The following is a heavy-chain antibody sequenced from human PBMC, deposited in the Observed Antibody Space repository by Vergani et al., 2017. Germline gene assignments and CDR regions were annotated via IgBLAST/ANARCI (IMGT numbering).Heavy chain of an antibody. J-gene: IGHJ4*02. Sequence: QVQLVQSGAEVKKPGSSVKVSCKASGGTFSSYAISWVRQAPGQGLEWMGGIIPIFGTANYAQKFQGRVTMTEDTSTDTAYMELSSLRSEDTAVYYCATVQWELLTYDYWGQGTLVTVSS. CDR3: ATVQWELLTYDY. CDR2: IIPIFGTA. CDR1: GGTFSSYA. D-gene: IGHD1-26*01. V-gene: IGHV1-69*06.